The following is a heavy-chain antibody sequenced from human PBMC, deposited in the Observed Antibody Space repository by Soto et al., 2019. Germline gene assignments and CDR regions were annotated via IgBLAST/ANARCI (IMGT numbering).Heavy chain of an antibody. Sequence: QLQLQESGPGLVKPSETLSLTCTVSGGSISSSSYYWGWIRQPPGKGLEWIGSIYYSGSTYYNPSHKSRXXIXVXXSKNQCSLKLSSVPAADTAVYYCARIPPKGFSIDYWGQGTLVTVSS. D-gene: IGHD3-3*02. CDR1: GGSISSSSYY. CDR2: IYYSGST. CDR3: ARIPPKGFSIDY. J-gene: IGHJ4*02. V-gene: IGHV4-39*01.